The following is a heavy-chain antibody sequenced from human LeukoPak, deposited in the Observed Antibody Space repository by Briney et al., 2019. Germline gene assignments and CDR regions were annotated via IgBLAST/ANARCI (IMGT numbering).Heavy chain of an antibody. CDR2: IIPIFGTA. Sequence: SVKVSCKASGGTFSRSAISWVRQAPGQGLEWMGGIIPIFGTANYAQTLQGRVTITADESTRTAYMELSSLRSEDTAVYYCARAGDDLELNSPFDYWGQGTLVTVSS. CDR3: ARAGDDLELNSPFDY. J-gene: IGHJ4*02. V-gene: IGHV1-69*13. CDR1: GGTFSRSA. D-gene: IGHD3-16*01.